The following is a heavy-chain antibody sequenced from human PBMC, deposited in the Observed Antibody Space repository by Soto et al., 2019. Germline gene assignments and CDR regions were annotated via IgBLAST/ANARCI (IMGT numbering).Heavy chain of an antibody. Sequence: SETLSLTCAVYGGCFSGDYWSWRRQPPGKGLEWIGEINPSGSTNYNPSLKSRVTISVDTSKNQFSLKLTSVTAADTAVYYCARGSPTFSQVATISYWGQGTLVTVSS. CDR1: GGCFSGDY. D-gene: IGHD5-12*01. CDR3: ARGSPTFSQVATISY. CDR2: INPSGST. V-gene: IGHV4-34*01. J-gene: IGHJ4*02.